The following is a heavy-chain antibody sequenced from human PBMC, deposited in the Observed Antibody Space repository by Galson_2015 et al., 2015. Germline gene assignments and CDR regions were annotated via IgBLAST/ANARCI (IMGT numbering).Heavy chain of an antibody. J-gene: IGHJ6*02. Sequence: CAISGDSVSSNSAAWNWIRQSPSRGLEWLGRTYCRSKWYNDYAVSVKSRITVNPDTSKNQFSLQLNSVTPEDTAVYYCARGGDCSGGSCYYYGMDVWGQGTTVTVSS. V-gene: IGHV6-1*01. D-gene: IGHD2-15*01. CDR3: ARGGDCSGGSCYYYGMDV. CDR1: GDSVSSNSAA. CDR2: TYCRSKWYN.